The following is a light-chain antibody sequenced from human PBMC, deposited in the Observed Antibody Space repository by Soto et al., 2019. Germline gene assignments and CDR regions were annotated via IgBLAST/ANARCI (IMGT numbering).Light chain of an antibody. V-gene: IGKV1-5*03. CDR1: QTISSW. CDR2: KAS. J-gene: IGKJ5*01. CDR3: QQADSFPT. Sequence: DIQMTQSPSTPSGSVGDRVTITGRASQTISSWLAWYQQKPGKAPKLLIYKASTLKSGVPSRFSGSGSGTEFTLTLSSLQPEDSATYYCQQADSFPTFGQGTRLEIK.